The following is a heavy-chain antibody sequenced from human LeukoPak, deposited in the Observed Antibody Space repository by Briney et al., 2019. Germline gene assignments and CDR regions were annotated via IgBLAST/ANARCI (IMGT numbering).Heavy chain of an antibody. J-gene: IGHJ4*02. D-gene: IGHD6-6*01. CDR1: GGSFSGYY. CDR3: ARAVYSSSAHDHFDY. CDR2: INHSGST. Sequence: TSSETLSLTCAVYGGSFSGYYWSWIRQPPGKGLEWIGEINHSGSTNYNPSLKGRVTISVDTSKNQFSLKLSSVTAADTAVYYCARAVYSSSAHDHFDYWGQGTLVTVSS. V-gene: IGHV4-34*01.